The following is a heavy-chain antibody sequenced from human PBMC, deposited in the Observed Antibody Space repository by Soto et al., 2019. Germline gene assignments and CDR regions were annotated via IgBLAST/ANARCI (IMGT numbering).Heavy chain of an antibody. Sequence: SETLSLTCAFSGGSISSGGYSWSWIRQPPGKGLEWIGYTYHSGSTYYNPSLKSRVTISVDSSKNQFSLKLSSVTAADTAVYYCARVPDRWGQGTLVTVSS. CDR3: ARVPDR. D-gene: IGHD2-2*01. CDR2: TYHSGST. CDR1: GGSISSGGYS. J-gene: IGHJ5*02. V-gene: IGHV4-30-2*01.